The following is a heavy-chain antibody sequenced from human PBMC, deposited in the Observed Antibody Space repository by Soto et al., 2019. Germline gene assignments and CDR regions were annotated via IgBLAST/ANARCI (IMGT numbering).Heavy chain of an antibody. CDR3: ARAAPRYCSGGSCYSVRDY. D-gene: IGHD2-15*01. V-gene: IGHV4-34*01. CDR2: INHSGST. J-gene: IGHJ4*01. CDR1: GGSFSGYY. Sequence: SETLSLTCAVYGGSFSGYYWSWIRQPPGKGLEWIGEINHSGSTNYNPSLKSRVTISVDTSKNQFSLKLSSVTAADTAVYYCARAAPRYCSGGSCYSVRDYWGQGTLVTVSS.